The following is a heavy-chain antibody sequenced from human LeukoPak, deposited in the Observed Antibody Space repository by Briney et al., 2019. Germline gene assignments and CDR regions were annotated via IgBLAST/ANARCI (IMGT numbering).Heavy chain of an antibody. Sequence: SQTLSLTCAISGDSVSSNSAAWHWIKQSPSRGLEWLGRTYYRSKWYNDYAVSVKSRITINPDTSKNQFSLQLNSVTPEDTAVYYCAREFGPLGTPSFDYWGQGTLVTVSS. CDR2: TYYRSKWYN. CDR3: AREFGPLGTPSFDY. J-gene: IGHJ4*02. V-gene: IGHV6-1*01. D-gene: IGHD3-16*01. CDR1: GDSVSSNSAA.